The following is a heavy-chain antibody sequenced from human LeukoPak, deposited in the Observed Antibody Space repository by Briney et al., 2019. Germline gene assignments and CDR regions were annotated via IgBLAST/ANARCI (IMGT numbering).Heavy chain of an antibody. V-gene: IGHV1-2*02. Sequence: ASVKVSCKASGYTFTGYYMHWVRQAPGQGLEWMGWINPNSGGTNYAQKFQGRVTMTRDTSISTAYMELSRLRYDDTAVYYCARAVVPAAIQGFDPWGQGTLVTVSS. CDR1: GYTFTGYY. J-gene: IGHJ5*02. D-gene: IGHD2-2*01. CDR2: INPNSGGT. CDR3: ARAVVPAAIQGFDP.